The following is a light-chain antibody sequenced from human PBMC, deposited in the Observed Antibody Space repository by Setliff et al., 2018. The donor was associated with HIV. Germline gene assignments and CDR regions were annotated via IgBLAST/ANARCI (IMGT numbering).Light chain of an antibody. CDR2: AVG. J-gene: IGLJ1*01. CDR1: GSDVGTSKY. CDR3: CSFANSYTSFYV. Sequence: QSVLTQPASVSGSPGQSITISCTGTGSDVGTSKYVSWYQQHPGKAPKLIIYAVGNRPSGVSNRFSGSKSGNTASLTISELQAEDEADYFCCSFANSYTSFYVFGTGTRSPS. V-gene: IGLV2-14*01.